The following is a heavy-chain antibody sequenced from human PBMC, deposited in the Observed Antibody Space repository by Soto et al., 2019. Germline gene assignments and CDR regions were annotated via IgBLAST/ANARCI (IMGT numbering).Heavy chain of an antibody. J-gene: IGHJ4*02. CDR2: INHSGST. V-gene: IGHV4-34*01. Sequence: SETLSLTCAVYGGSFSGYYWSWIRQPPGKGLEWIGEINHSGSTNYNLSLKSRVTISVDTSKNQFSLKLSSVTAADTAVYYCARGLTGCSSTSCYLDYWGQGTLVTVSS. CDR1: GGSFSGYY. D-gene: IGHD2-2*01. CDR3: ARGLTGCSSTSCYLDY.